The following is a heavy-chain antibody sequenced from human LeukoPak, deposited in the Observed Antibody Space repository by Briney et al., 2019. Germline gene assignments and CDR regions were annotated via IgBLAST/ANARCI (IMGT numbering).Heavy chain of an antibody. CDR3: ARGSGWYFY. J-gene: IGHJ4*02. CDR2: IYYSGST. Sequence: GSLRLSCAASGLTVSSSYMSWVRQAPGKGLEWIGYIYYSGSTNYNPSLKSRVTISADTSKNQFSLKLSSVTTADTAVYYCARGSGWYFYWGQGTLVTVSS. D-gene: IGHD6-19*01. CDR1: GLTVSSSY. V-gene: IGHV4-59*02.